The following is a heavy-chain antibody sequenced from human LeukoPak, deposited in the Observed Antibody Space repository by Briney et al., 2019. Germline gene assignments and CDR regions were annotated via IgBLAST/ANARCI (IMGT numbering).Heavy chain of an antibody. D-gene: IGHD2-21*02. Sequence: SETLSLTCTVSGGSISSSSYYWGWIRQPPGKGLECIGSIYYGGRNYYNPSLKSRVTISVDTSKNQFSLKLRSVMAADTAVYYCARAYCVGDCTVLHIYFDNWGQGTLVTVSS. CDR3: ARAYCVGDCTVLHIYFDN. J-gene: IGHJ4*02. CDR2: IYYGGRN. V-gene: IGHV4-39*07. CDR1: GGSISSSSYY.